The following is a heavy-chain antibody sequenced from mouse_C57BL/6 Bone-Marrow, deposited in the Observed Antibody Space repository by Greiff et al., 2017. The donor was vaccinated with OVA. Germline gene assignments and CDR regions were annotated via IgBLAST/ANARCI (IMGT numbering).Heavy chain of an antibody. CDR3: ARGGNYCGLYYFYY. CDR1: GYAFTNYL. J-gene: IGHJ2*01. Sequence: QVHVKQSGAELVRPGTSVKVSCKASGYAFTNYLIEWVKQRPGQGLEWIGVINPGSGGTNYNEKFKGKATLTADKSSSTAYMQLSSLTSEDSAVYFGARGGNYCGLYYFYYWGQGTTLTVSS. V-gene: IGHV1-54*01. D-gene: IGHD1-1*02. CDR2: INPGSGGT.